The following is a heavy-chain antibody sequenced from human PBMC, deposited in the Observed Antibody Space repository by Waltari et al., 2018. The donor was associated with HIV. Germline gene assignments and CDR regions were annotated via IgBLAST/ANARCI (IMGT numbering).Heavy chain of an antibody. J-gene: IGHJ4*02. CDR3: AGTYYDYVWGSYRPPPFDY. D-gene: IGHD3-16*02. CDR2: IYTSGST. CDR1: GGSISSYY. V-gene: IGHV4-4*07. Sequence: QVQLQESGPGLVKPSETLSLTCTVSGGSISSYYWSWIRQPAGKGLEWIGRIYTSGSTNHNPSLNSRVPMSVDTSKNQFSLKLSSVTAADTAVYYCAGTYYDYVWGSYRPPPFDYWGQGTLVTVSS.